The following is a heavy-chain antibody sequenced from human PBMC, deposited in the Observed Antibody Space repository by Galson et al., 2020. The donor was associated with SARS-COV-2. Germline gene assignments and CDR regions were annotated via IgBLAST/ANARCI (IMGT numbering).Heavy chain of an antibody. D-gene: IGHD1-1*01. Sequence: SETLSLTCTVSGGSISSGGYYWSWIRQHPGKGLEWIGYIYYSGSTYYNPSLKSRVTISVDTSKNQFSLKLSSVTAADTAVYYCARARNGEYASDYWGQGTLVTVSS. CDR3: ARARNGEYASDY. CDR2: IYYSGST. CDR1: GGSISSGGYY. J-gene: IGHJ4*02. V-gene: IGHV4-31*03.